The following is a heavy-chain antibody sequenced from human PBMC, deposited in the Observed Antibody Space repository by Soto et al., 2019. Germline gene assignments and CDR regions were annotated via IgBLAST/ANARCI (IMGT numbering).Heavy chain of an antibody. J-gene: IGHJ4*02. CDR3: ARDPAKEDDYIWGSYRSGDLDY. Sequence: GGSLRLSCAASGFTFSSYGMHWVRQAPGKGLEWVAVIWYDGSNKYYADSVKGRFTISRDNSKNTLYLQMNSLRAEDTAVYYCARDPAKEDDYIWGSYRSGDLDYWGQGTLVTVSS. D-gene: IGHD3-16*02. CDR1: GFTFSSYG. CDR2: IWYDGSNK. V-gene: IGHV3-33*01.